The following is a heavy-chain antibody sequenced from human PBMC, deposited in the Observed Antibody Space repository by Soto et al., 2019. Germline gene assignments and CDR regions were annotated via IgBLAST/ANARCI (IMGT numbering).Heavy chain of an antibody. CDR2: ISGSGAST. CDR3: AKGDRGDRLGEVWPPDAGIDI. J-gene: IGHJ3*02. CDR1: GFTFNIFG. Sequence: EVQLLESGGGLVQPGGSLRLSCEASGFTFNIFGLNWVRQAPGKGLEWVSAISGSGASTYYADSVKGRFSISRDNSKNTLLLHMTSLRTEDTARYYCAKGDRGDRLGEVWPPDAGIDIWGQGTMVTVSS. V-gene: IGHV3-23*01. D-gene: IGHD3-10*01.